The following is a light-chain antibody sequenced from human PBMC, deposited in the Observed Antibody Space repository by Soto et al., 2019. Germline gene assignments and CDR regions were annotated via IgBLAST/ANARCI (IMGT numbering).Light chain of an antibody. V-gene: IGKV3-15*01. CDR3: QQFHNWPRT. CDR1: QSVSSN. CDR2: GAS. J-gene: IGKJ1*01. Sequence: EIVMTQSPATLSVSPGERATLSCRASQSVSSNLAWYQQKPVQAPRLLIYGASTRATGIPARFSGSGSGTEFTLTISSLQSEDFAVYYCQQFHNWPRTFGQGTKVEIK.